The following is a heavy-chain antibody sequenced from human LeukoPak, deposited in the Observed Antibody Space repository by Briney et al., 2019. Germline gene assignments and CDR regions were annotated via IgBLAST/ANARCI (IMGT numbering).Heavy chain of an antibody. CDR2: IYYSGST. CDR1: GGSISSYY. J-gene: IGHJ4*02. V-gene: IGHV4-59*01. CDR3: ARAAGYSYGFSGFDY. Sequence: SETLSLTCTVSGGSISSYYWSWIRQPPGKGLEWIGYIYYSGSTNYNPSLKGRVTISVDTSKNQFSLKLSSVTAADTAVYYCARAAGYSYGFSGFDYWGQGTLVTVSS. D-gene: IGHD5-18*01.